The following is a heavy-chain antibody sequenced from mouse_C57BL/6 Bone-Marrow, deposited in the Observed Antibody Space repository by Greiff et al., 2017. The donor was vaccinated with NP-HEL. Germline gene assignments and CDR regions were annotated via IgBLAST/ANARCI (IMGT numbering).Heavy chain of an antibody. CDR2: ISDGGSYT. Sequence: DVMLVESGGGLVKPGGSLKLSCAASGFTFSSYAMSWVRQTPEKRLEWVATISDGGSYTYSPDNVKGRFTISRDNAKNNLYLQMSHLKSEDTAMYYCARNDYDEGPFAYWGQGTLVTVSA. V-gene: IGHV5-4*03. CDR1: GFTFSSYA. D-gene: IGHD2-4*01. J-gene: IGHJ3*01. CDR3: ARNDYDEGPFAY.